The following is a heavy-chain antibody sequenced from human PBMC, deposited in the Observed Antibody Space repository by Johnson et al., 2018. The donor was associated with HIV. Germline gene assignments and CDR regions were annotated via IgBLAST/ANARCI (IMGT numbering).Heavy chain of an antibody. CDR3: ARVGGSWMLDAFDI. J-gene: IGHJ3*02. CDR1: GFTFGDYG. CDR2: ISYDGSIT. Sequence: HVQLVESGGRVVQPGKSLRLSCAASGFTFGDYGMHWVRQAPGKGLEWVALISYDGSITAYADSVKGRFTISRDNSKNTLYLQMNSLRAGDSAVYYCARVGGSWMLDAFDIWGQGTVVTVSS. V-gene: IGHV3-30*03. D-gene: IGHD3-10*01.